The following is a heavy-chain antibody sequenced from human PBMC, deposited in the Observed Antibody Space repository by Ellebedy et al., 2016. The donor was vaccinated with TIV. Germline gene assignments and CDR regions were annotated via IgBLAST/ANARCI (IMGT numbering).Heavy chain of an antibody. D-gene: IGHD2-2*01. CDR1: GFTFSTYW. V-gene: IGHV3-74*01. CDR3: AKARAAAYYYYYGMDV. CDR2: IYSDGSRT. J-gene: IGHJ6*02. Sequence: GGSLRLSXAASGFTFSTYWMHWVRQAPGKGLVWVSRIYSDGSRTTYADSVKGRFTISRDNAENTLYLQMNSLRAEDTAVYYCAKARAAAYYYYYGMDVWGQGTTVTVSS.